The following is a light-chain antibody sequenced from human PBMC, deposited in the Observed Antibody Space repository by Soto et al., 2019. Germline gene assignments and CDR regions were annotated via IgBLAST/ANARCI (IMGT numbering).Light chain of an antibody. CDR2: AAS. J-gene: IGKJ5*01. Sequence: DIQVTQYPSSLSASVGERVIVTRRASQSISSYLNWYQQKPGKAPKLLIYAASSLQSGVPSRFSGSGSGTDFTLTISSLQPEDFATYYCQKSYSTPINCGQGPRRAIK. V-gene: IGKV1-39*01. CDR1: QSISSY. CDR3: QKSYSTPIN.